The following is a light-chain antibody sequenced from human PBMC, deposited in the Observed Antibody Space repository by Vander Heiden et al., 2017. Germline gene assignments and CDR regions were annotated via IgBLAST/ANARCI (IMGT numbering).Light chain of an antibody. J-gene: IGKJ2*01. Sequence: IQMTQSPPSLSASVGDRVTTTCHASHSIITYLHWYQQKPGREPKLLISDASNIVTRVASRFSGSGVGRAFAFTISSRQQEDIAPYYCRQYDNLRSYTFGQGTKLEFK. CDR3: RQYDNLRSYT. CDR1: HSIITY. V-gene: IGKV1-33*01. CDR2: DAS.